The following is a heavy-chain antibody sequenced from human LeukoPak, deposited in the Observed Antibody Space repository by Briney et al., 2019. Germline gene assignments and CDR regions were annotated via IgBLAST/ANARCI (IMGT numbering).Heavy chain of an antibody. Sequence: KPSETLSLTCTVSGYSISSGYYWGWIRQPPGKGLEWIGSIYHSGSTYYNPSLKSRVTISVDTSKNQFSLKLSSVTAADTAVYYCAVNTVTTVYWGQGTLVTVSS. D-gene: IGHD4-17*01. CDR1: GYSISSGYY. CDR3: AVNTVTTVY. V-gene: IGHV4-38-2*02. CDR2: IYHSGST. J-gene: IGHJ4*02.